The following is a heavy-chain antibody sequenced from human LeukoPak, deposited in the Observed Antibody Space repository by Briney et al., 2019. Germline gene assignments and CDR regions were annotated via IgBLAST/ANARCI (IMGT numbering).Heavy chain of an antibody. Sequence: SQTLSLTCTVSGGSISSGSYYWSWIRQPAGKGLEWIGRIYTSGSTNYNPSLKSRVTISVDTSKNQFSLKLSSVTAADTAVYYCARGAKPDIVVVPAAMGARVYAFGIWGQGTMVTVSS. CDR2: IYTSGST. J-gene: IGHJ3*02. CDR1: GGSISSGSYY. CDR3: ARGAKPDIVVVPAAMGARVYAFGI. V-gene: IGHV4-61*02. D-gene: IGHD2-2*01.